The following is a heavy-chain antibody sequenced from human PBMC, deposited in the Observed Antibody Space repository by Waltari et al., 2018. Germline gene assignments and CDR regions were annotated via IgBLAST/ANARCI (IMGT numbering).Heavy chain of an antibody. D-gene: IGHD3-22*01. CDR1: GCPFINYL. Sequence: EVQLVESGGGSVRPGGSLRLPCAASGCPFINYLMPWVRQSSGEGLVWISRIKNDGSTTRYADSVGGRFTISRDNAKNTLYLDMNHLRVEDTAIYYCARDYNYKIDYWGQGILVTVSS. CDR3: ARDYNYKIDY. CDR2: IKNDGSTT. V-gene: IGHV3-74*01. J-gene: IGHJ4*02.